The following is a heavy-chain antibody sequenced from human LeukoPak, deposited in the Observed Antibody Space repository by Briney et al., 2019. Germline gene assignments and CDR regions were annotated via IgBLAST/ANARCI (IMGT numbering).Heavy chain of an antibody. Sequence: GGSLRLSCAASGFTFSSYAMNWVRQAPGKGLEWVSSISSSSSYIYYADSVKGRFTISRDNAKNSLYLQMNSLRAEDTAVYYCARGGGGNSDFVTSYTGASLSFDYWGQGALVTVSS. J-gene: IGHJ4*02. CDR1: GFTFSSYA. D-gene: IGHD4-23*01. V-gene: IGHV3-21*01. CDR2: ISSSSSYI. CDR3: ARGGGGNSDFVTSYTGASLSFDY.